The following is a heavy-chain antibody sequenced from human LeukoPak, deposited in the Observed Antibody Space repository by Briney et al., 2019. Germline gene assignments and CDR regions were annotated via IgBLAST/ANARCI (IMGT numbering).Heavy chain of an antibody. J-gene: IGHJ4*02. CDR2: IYHSGST. CDR1: GYSISSNYY. D-gene: IGHD2-15*01. V-gene: IGHV4-38-2*02. CDR3: ARAISGPLLDY. Sequence: SETLSLTCTVSGYSISSNYYWGWIRQPPGKGLEWIGSIYHSGSTNYNPSLKGRVTLSLDMSKNQFFLKLSSVTAADTAVYHCARAISGPLLDYWGQGTLVTVSS.